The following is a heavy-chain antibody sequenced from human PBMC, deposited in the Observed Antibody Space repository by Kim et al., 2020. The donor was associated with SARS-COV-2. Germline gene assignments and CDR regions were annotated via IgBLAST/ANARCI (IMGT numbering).Heavy chain of an antibody. V-gene: IGHV1-46*01. CDR2: IKPSDGST. CDR1: GYTFTSYY. D-gene: IGHD2-2*01. Sequence: ASVKVSCKASGYTFTSYYMHWVRQAPGQGLEAPGQGLEWMGIIKPSDGSTSYAQKFQGRVTMTRDTSTSTVYMDLSSLSSEDTAVYYCARRSCSSTSCYYEYWGQETLVTVSS. J-gene: IGHJ4*02. CDR3: ARRSCSSTSCYYEY.